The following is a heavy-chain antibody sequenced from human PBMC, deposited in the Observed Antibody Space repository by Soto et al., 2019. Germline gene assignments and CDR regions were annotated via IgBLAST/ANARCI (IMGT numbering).Heavy chain of an antibody. CDR1: GFTFNNYA. D-gene: IGHD3-10*01. CDR3: AKDTYYYGSGSYSYYYYYGMDV. Sequence: GGSLRLSCVASGFTFNNYAMSWVRQAPWKGLEWVANIKQDGSEKYYVDSVKGRFTISVDSVKNSLYLQMNSLTDEDTAVYYCAKDTYYYGSGSYSYYYYYGMDVWGQGTTVTVSS. J-gene: IGHJ6*02. V-gene: IGHV3-7*03. CDR2: IKQDGSEK.